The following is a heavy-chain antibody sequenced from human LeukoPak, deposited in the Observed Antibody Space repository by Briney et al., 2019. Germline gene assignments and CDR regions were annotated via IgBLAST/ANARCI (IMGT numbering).Heavy chain of an antibody. D-gene: IGHD6-13*01. CDR1: GFTFSSYG. J-gene: IGHJ4*02. CDR2: IAHDGSID. CDR3: AKDREAD. V-gene: IGHV3-30*18. Sequence: GGSLRLSCAASGFTFSSYGMHWLRQAPGKGLDWVAVIAHDGSIDYYADSVKGRFTISRDNSKNTLYLQMNSLRAEDTAVYYCAKDREADWGQGTLVTVSS.